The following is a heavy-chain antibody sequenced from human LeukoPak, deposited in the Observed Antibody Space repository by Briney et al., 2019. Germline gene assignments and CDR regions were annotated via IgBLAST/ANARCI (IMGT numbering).Heavy chain of an antibody. CDR3: AKDTRGRYFDWLFDY. J-gene: IGHJ4*02. Sequence: PGGSLRLSCAASGFTFSSYAMSWVRQAPGKGLEWVSAISGSGSSTYYADSVKGRFTISRDNSKNTLYLQMNSLRAEDTAVYYCAKDTRGRYFDWLFDYWGQGTLVTVSS. CDR2: ISGSGSST. D-gene: IGHD3-9*01. V-gene: IGHV3-23*01. CDR1: GFTFSSYA.